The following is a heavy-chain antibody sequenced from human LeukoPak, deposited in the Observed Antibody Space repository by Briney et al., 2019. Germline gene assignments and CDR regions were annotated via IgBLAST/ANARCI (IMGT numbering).Heavy chain of an antibody. CDR3: ARRRGDQEFYYFDN. Sequence: GGSLRLSCTASGFTFSIYWIHWVRQAPGKGLVWVSRINSDGSNTIYADSVKDRFTMSRDNSKNTLYLQMGSLRAEDMAVYYCARRRGDQEFYYFDNWGQGTLVTVSS. D-gene: IGHD4-17*01. CDR1: GFTFSIYW. CDR2: INSDGSNT. J-gene: IGHJ4*02. V-gene: IGHV3-74*01.